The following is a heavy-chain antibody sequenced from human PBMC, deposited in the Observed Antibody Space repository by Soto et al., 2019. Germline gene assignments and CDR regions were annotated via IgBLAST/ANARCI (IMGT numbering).Heavy chain of an antibody. V-gene: IGHV3-23*01. J-gene: IGHJ2*01. CDR1: GFTFSSYA. CDR2: ISGSGGST. D-gene: IGHD3-22*01. CDR3: AKAGRIDYYDSSGYYYWYFDL. Sequence: GGSLRLSCAASGFTFSSYAMSWVRQAPGKGLEWVSAISGSGGSTYYADSVKGRFTISRDNSKNTLYLQMKGLRAEDTAVYYCAKAGRIDYYDSSGYYYWYFDLWGRGTLVTVAS.